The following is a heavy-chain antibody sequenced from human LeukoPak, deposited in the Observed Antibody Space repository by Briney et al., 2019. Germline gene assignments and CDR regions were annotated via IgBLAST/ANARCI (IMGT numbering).Heavy chain of an antibody. CDR2: IIPSFGTA. V-gene: IGHV1-69*05. CDR1: GGTFSSYA. J-gene: IGHJ4*02. CDR3: ARYRRDSSGYLVY. D-gene: IGHD3-22*01. Sequence: SVKVSCKASGGTFSSYAISWVRQAPGQGLEWMGGIIPSFGTANYAQKFQGRVTITTDESTSTAYMELSSLRSVDTAVYYCARYRRDSSGYLVYWGQGTLVTVSS.